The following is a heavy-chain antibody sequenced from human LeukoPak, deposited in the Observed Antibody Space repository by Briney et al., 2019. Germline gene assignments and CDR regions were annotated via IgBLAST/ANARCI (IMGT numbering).Heavy chain of an antibody. CDR3: ATQPPGASGIYYFYIDV. D-gene: IGHD1-14*01. Sequence: ASVKVSCKASGYTFTDYYMHWVRQAPGQGLEWLGLINPSGSSTLYAQKFQGRVTMTRDMSTTTDYMELSSLRSEDTAVYYCATQPPGASGIYYFYIDVWGKGTTVTISS. CDR1: GYTFTDYY. J-gene: IGHJ6*03. V-gene: IGHV1-46*01. CDR2: INPSGSST.